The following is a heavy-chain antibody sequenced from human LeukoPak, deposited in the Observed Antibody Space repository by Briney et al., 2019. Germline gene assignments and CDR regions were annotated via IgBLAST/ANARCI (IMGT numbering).Heavy chain of an antibody. Sequence: GASVTVSCKASGGTFSSYAISWVRQAPGQGLEWMGRIIPILGIANYAQKFQGRVTITADKSTSTAYMELSSLRSEDTAVYYCARSPSYCTNGVCSTYYFDYWGQGTLVTVSS. CDR3: ARSPSYCTNGVCSTYYFDY. D-gene: IGHD2-8*01. J-gene: IGHJ4*02. V-gene: IGHV1-69*04. CDR2: IIPILGIA. CDR1: GGTFSSYA.